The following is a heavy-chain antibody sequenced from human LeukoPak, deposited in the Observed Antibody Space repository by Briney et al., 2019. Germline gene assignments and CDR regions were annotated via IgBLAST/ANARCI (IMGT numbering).Heavy chain of an antibody. CDR1: GFSFNIYA. CDR3: ARDPSDGTKAFDD. CDR2: ISGSGST. V-gene: IGHV3-23*01. Sequence: GGSLRLSCAVSGFSFNIYAMSWVRQAPGRGLEWVSAISGSGSTHYADSVKGRFTISRDNSKNTLYLQMNSLRDEGTAVYYCARDPSDGTKAFDDWGQGTLVTVSS. J-gene: IGHJ4*02.